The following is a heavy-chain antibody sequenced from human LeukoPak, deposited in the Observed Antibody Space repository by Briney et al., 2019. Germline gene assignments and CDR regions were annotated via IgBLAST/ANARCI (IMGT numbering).Heavy chain of an antibody. CDR1: GFTFSDYG. D-gene: IGHD2-15*01. J-gene: IGHJ4*02. Sequence: GGSLRLSCAASGFTFSDYGMHWVRQAPGKGLEWVTFIWNDGSNKYYADSVKGRFTISRDNSKNTLYLQMNSLRAEDTAVYYCAREWGGYCSGDSCYPGYFDYWGQGTLVTVSS. CDR2: IWNDGSNK. CDR3: AREWGGYCSGDSCYPGYFDY. V-gene: IGHV3-30*02.